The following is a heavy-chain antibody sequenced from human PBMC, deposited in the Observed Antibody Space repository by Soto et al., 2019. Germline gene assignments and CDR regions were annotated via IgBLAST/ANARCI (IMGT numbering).Heavy chain of an antibody. CDR1: GFSLSTSGVG. J-gene: IGHJ5*02. CDR3: AHTPHVSLGFDP. D-gene: IGHD3-10*02. CDR2: IYWDDDK. V-gene: IGHV2-5*02. Sequence: QITLKESGPTLVKPTQTLTLTCTFSGFSLSTSGVGVGWIRQPPGKALEWLALIYWDDDKRYSPSLKSRLTIIKAXSKNQVVLTMTNMDPVDTATYYCAHTPHVSLGFDPWGQGTLVTVSS.